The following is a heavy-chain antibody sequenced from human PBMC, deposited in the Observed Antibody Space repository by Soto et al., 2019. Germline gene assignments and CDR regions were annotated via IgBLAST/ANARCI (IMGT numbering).Heavy chain of an antibody. CDR3: ARLGVLRFLEWLYNNWFDP. CDR2: IYYSGST. Sequence: SETLSLTCTVSGGSISSSSYYWGWIRQPPGKGLEWIGSIYYSGSTYYNPSLKSRVTISVDTSKNQFSLKLSSVTAADTAVYYCARLGVLRFLEWLYNNWFDPWGQGTLVTVSS. CDR1: GGSISSSSYY. V-gene: IGHV4-39*01. D-gene: IGHD3-3*01. J-gene: IGHJ5*02.